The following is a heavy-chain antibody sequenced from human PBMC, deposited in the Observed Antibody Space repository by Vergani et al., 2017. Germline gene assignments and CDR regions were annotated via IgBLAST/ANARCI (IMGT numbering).Heavy chain of an antibody. CDR3: AKDFLAYCGGDCQGSFDY. D-gene: IGHD2-21*02. Sequence: EVQLLESGGGLVQPGGSLRLSCAASGFTFSSYAMSWVRQAPGNGLEWVSAISGSGGSTYYADSVKGRFTISRDNSKNTPYLQMNSLRAEDTAVYYCAKDFLAYCGGDCQGSFDYWGQGTLVTVSS. CDR2: ISGSGGST. CDR1: GFTFSSYA. J-gene: IGHJ4*02. V-gene: IGHV3-23*01.